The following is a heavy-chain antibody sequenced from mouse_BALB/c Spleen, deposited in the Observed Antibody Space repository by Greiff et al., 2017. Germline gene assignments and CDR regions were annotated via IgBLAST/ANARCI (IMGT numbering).Heavy chain of an antibody. Sequence: QVQLQQSGAELAKPGASVKMSCKASGYTFTSYWMHWVKQRPGQGLEWIGYINPSTGYTEYNQKFKDKATLTADKSSSTAYMQLSSLTSEDSAVYYCAHGNYYAMDYWGQGTSVTVSS. J-gene: IGHJ4*01. CDR3: AHGNYYAMDY. CDR2: INPSTGYT. V-gene: IGHV1-7*01. CDR1: GYTFTSYW. D-gene: IGHD2-1*01.